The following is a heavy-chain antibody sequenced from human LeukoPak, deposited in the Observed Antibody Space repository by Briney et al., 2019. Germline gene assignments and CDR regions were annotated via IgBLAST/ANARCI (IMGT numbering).Heavy chain of an antibody. D-gene: IGHD3-22*01. J-gene: IGHJ4*02. V-gene: IGHV1-24*01. CDR3: ATSVDSSGYYYAFDY. CDR2: FDPEDGET. CDR1: GYTLTELS. Sequence: ASVKVSCKVSGYTLTELSMHWVRPAPGKGLEWMGGFDPEDGETIYAQKFQGRVTMTEDTSTDTAYMELSSLRSEDTAVYYCATSVDSSGYYYAFDYWGQGTLVTVSS.